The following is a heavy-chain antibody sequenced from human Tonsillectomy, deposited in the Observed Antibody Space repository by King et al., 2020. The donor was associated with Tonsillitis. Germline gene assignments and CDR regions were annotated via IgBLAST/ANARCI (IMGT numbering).Heavy chain of an antibody. Sequence: QLQESGPGLVKPSQTLSLTCTVSGGSISSGDYYWSWIRQHPGKGLEWIGYIYYSGGTYYNPSLKSRVTISVDTSKNQFSLRLSSVTAADTAVYYCVRGEWDYYDSRGTFDYWGQGTLVTVSS. CDR1: GGSISSGDYY. V-gene: IGHV4-31*03. D-gene: IGHD3-22*01. CDR3: VRGEWDYYDSRGTFDY. J-gene: IGHJ4*02. CDR2: IYYSGGT.